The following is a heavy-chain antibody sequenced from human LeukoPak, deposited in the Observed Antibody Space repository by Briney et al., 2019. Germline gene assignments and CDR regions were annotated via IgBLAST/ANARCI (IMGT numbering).Heavy chain of an antibody. CDR2: IFYSGST. CDR1: GFTFSDYY. V-gene: IGHV4-59*08. CDR3: ARTNPSFDY. J-gene: IGHJ4*02. Sequence: GSLRLSCAASGFTFSDYYMSWIRQPPGKGLEWIGYIFYSGSTNYNPSLKSRVTISVDTSKNQVSLKLRSVTAADTAVYYCARTNPSFDYWGQGTLVTVSS.